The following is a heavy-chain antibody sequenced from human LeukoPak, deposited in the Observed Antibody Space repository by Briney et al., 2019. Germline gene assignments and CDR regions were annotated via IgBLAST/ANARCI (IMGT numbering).Heavy chain of an antibody. CDR3: AKASDYGGPYYFDY. D-gene: IGHD4-23*01. Sequence: GGSLRLSXAASGFTFDDYAMHWVRQAPGKGLEWVSGISWNSGSIGYADSVKGRFTISRDNAKNSLYLQMNSLRAEDMALYYCAKASDYGGPYYFDYWGQGTLVTVSS. V-gene: IGHV3-9*03. CDR1: GFTFDDYA. J-gene: IGHJ4*02. CDR2: ISWNSGSI.